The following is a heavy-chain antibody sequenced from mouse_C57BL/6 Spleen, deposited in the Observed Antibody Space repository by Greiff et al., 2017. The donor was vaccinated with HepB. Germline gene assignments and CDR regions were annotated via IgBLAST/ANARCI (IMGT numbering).Heavy chain of an antibody. CDR3: TVLYGSSPFDY. Sequence: EVQLVESGGGLVQPGGSMKLSCVASGFTFSNYWMNWVRQSPEKGLEWVAQIRLKSDNYATHYAESVKGRFTISRDDSKSSVYLQMNNLRAEDTGIYYCTVLYGSSPFDYWGQGTTLTVSS. CDR2: IRLKSDNYAT. V-gene: IGHV6-3*01. D-gene: IGHD1-1*01. CDR1: GFTFSNYW. J-gene: IGHJ2*01.